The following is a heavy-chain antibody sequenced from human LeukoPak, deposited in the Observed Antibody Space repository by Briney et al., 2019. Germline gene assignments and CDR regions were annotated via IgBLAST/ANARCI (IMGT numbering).Heavy chain of an antibody. V-gene: IGHV4-61*05. J-gene: IGHJ5*02. Sequence: PSETLSLTCTVSGGSISSSSYYWGWLRQPPGKGLEWIGYVYYSGTTNYNPSLRSRFTISVHTSKNQFSLKLSSVTAADPAAYYCARGGIQLWANNWVGPWGQGILVTLPS. D-gene: IGHD5-18*01. CDR2: VYYSGTT. CDR1: GGSISSSSYY. CDR3: ARGGIQLWANNWVGP.